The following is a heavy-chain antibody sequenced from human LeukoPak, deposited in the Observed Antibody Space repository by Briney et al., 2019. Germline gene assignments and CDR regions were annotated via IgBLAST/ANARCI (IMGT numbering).Heavy chain of an antibody. V-gene: IGHV3-66*01. CDR3: ASDRSSSWFYY. CDR2: IYSGGST. J-gene: IGHJ4*02. CDR1: GFTVSSNY. Sequence: GGSLRLSCAASGFTVSSNYMSWVRQAPGKGLEWVSVIYSGGSTYYADSVKGRFTISRDNSKNTLYLQMNSLRAEDTAVYYCASDRSSSWFYYWGQGTLVTVSS. D-gene: IGHD6-13*01.